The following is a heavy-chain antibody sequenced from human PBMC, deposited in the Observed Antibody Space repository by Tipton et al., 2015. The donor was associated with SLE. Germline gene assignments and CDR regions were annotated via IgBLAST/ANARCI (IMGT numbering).Heavy chain of an antibody. D-gene: IGHD3-16*01. Sequence: SLRLSCAASGFTFRDYAMNWVRQAPGKGLEWVGFIKIKAYGGTTEYAASVKDRFTISRDDSKSIAYLQMNNLKTEDTAVYYCTRASSGSYTHNWYFVLWGPGTLVTVSS. V-gene: IGHV3-49*04. CDR1: GFTFRDYA. J-gene: IGHJ2*01. CDR2: IKIKAYGGTT. CDR3: TRASSGSYTHNWYFVL.